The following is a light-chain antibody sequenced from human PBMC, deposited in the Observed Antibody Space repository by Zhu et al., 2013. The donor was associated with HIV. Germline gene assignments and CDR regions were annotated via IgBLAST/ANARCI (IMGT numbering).Light chain of an antibody. J-gene: IGLJ1*01. CDR2: EVS. CDR1: SNDVGGYNY. V-gene: IGLV2-23*02. Sequence: QSALTQPASVSGSPGQSITISCTGTSNDVGGYNYVSWYQQHPGKAPKLMIYEVSKRPSGVSHRFSGSKSGNTASLTISGLQAEDEADYYCSSYAGSRTLVFGTGTKVTVL. CDR3: SSYAGSRTLV.